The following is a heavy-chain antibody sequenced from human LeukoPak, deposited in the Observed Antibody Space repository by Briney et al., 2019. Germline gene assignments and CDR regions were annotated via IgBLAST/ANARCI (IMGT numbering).Heavy chain of an antibody. Sequence: SETLSLTCTVSGGSISSYYWSWIRQPPGKGLEWIGYIYYSGSTNYNPSLKSRVTISVDTSKNQFSLKLSSVTAADTAVYYCARGSSSWPHWYFDLWGRGTLVTVSS. V-gene: IGHV4-59*01. CDR2: IYYSGST. CDR3: ARGSSSWPHWYFDL. D-gene: IGHD6-13*01. CDR1: GGSISSYY. J-gene: IGHJ2*01.